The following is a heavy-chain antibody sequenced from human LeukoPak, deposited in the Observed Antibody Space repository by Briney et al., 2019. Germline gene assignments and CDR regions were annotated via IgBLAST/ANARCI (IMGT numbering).Heavy chain of an antibody. CDR1: GYTFTDYY. CDR2: IKPNSGGT. CDR3: ATVNGYDYHFDY. J-gene: IGHJ4*02. D-gene: IGHD5-12*01. V-gene: IGHV1-2*06. Sequence: ASVKVSCKASGYTFTDYYMHWVRQAPGQGLEGMGRIKPNSGGTNYAQKFQGRLTMTRDTSINTGYMELSRLRSDDTAVYYCATVNGYDYHFDYWGQGTLVTVSS.